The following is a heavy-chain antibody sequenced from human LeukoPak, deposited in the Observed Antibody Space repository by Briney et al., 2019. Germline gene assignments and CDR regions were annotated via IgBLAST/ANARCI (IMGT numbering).Heavy chain of an antibody. D-gene: IGHD3-22*01. V-gene: IGHV3-23*01. CDR1: GFTFSSYA. CDR2: ISNNGEGT. Sequence: PGGSLRLSCAASGFTFSSYAMSWVRQAPGKGLEWVSSISNNGEGTYYTDSVKGRFTISRDNSKNTLYLQMNRLRAEDTAVYYCAKVRSYFDSSGRHFDYWGQGTPVTVSS. CDR3: AKVRSYFDSSGRHFDY. J-gene: IGHJ4*02.